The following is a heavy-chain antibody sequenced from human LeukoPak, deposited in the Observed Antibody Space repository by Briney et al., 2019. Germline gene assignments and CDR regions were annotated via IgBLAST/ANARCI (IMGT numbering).Heavy chain of an antibody. Sequence: GGSPRLSCAASGFTLRSYDMSWVRQAPGEGLEWVAATSGSGVNSYYAGSVRGRFTISRDNSQNTLYLQMDSLRAEDTALYYCAKECSGYDFDYWGQGTLVTAPS. J-gene: IGHJ4*02. CDR1: GFTLRSYD. CDR3: AKECSGYDFDY. V-gene: IGHV3-23*01. CDR2: TSGSGVNS. D-gene: IGHD5-12*01.